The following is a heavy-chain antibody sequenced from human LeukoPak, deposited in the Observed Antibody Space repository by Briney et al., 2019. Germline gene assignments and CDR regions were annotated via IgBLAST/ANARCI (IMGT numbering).Heavy chain of an antibody. Sequence: PSETLSLTCAVSGGSISSSNWWSWVRQPPGKGLEWIGEIYHSGSTNYNPSLKSRVTISVDKSKNQFSLKLSSVTAADTAVYYCARVFLYDFWSGYYVDYWGQGTLVTVSS. J-gene: IGHJ4*02. CDR2: IYHSGST. D-gene: IGHD3-3*01. CDR3: ARVFLYDFWSGYYVDY. CDR1: GGSISSSNW. V-gene: IGHV4-4*02.